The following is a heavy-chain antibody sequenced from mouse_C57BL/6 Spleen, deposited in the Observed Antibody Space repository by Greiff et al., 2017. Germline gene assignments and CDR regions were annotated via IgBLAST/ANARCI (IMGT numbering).Heavy chain of an antibody. CDR2: IHPNSGST. J-gene: IGHJ3*01. D-gene: IGHD2-5*01. V-gene: IGHV1-64*01. CDR3: ARSTDYSTPWFAY. CDR1: GYTFTSYW. Sequence: VKLQQPGAELVKPGASVKLSCKASGYTFTSYWMHWVKQRPGQGLEWIGMIHPNSGSTNYNEKFKSKATLTVDKSSSTAYMQLSSLTSEDSAVYYCARSTDYSTPWFAYWGQGTLVTVSA.